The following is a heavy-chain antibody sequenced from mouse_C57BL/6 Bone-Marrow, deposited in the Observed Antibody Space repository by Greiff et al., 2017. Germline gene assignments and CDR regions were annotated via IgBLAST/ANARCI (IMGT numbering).Heavy chain of an antibody. CDR1: GYTFTSYW. CDR2: IDPSDSYT. CDR3: ACYDAPFAY. J-gene: IGHJ3*01. V-gene: IGHV1-59*01. Sequence: QVQLQQSGAELVRPGTSVKLSCKASGYTFTSYWMHWVKQRPGQGLEWIGVIDPSDSYTNYNQKFKGKATLTVDTSSSTAYMQLSSLTSEDSAVYYCACYDAPFAYWGQGTLVTVSA. D-gene: IGHD2-3*01.